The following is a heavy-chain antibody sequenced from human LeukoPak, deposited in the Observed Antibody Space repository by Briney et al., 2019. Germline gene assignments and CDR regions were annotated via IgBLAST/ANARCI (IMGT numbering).Heavy chain of an antibody. J-gene: IGHJ4*02. V-gene: IGHV3-21*01. CDR2: ISSSSRYI. CDR3: ARDYDILTGYFPLFDY. Sequence: GGSLRLSCAASGFTFSSYSMNWVRQAPGKGLEWVSSISSSSRYIYYADSVKGRFTISRDNAKNSLYLQMNSLRAEGTAVYYCARDYDILTGYFPLFDYWGQGTLVTVSS. D-gene: IGHD3-9*01. CDR1: GFTFSSYS.